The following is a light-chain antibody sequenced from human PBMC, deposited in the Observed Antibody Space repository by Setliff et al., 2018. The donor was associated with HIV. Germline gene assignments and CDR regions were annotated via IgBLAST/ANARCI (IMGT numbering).Light chain of an antibody. CDR2: EIT. J-gene: IGLJ1*01. V-gene: IGLV2-8*01. Sequence: QSALTQPPSASGSPGQSVTISCTGTSSDVGDYNYVSWYQQHPGKAPKLMIYEITKRPSGVPDRFSGSKSGNTASLTVSGLQAEDEADYYCSSCASSNSYVFGTGTK. CDR3: SSCASSNSYV. CDR1: SSDVGDYNY.